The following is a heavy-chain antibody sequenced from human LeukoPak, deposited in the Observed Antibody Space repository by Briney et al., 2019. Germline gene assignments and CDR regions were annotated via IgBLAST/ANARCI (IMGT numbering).Heavy chain of an antibody. V-gene: IGHV4-39*01. CDR3: ARQARYGSGSYYVDY. CDR2: IYYSGST. D-gene: IGHD3-10*01. CDR1: GGSISSSSYY. Sequence: SETLSPTCTVSGGSISSSSYYWGWIRQPPGKGLEWIGSIYYSGSTYYNPSLKSRVTISVDTSKNQFSLKLSSVTAADTAVYYCARQARYGSGSYYVDYWGQGTLVTVSS. J-gene: IGHJ4*02.